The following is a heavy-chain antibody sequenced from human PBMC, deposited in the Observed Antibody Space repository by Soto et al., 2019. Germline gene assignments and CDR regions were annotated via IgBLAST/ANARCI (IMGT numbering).Heavy chain of an antibody. Sequence: SETLSLTCFVSGGSISNYYCNWIRQPAGKGLEWIGRIDTSGNTNYNPSLKSQVSLSVDTSKNQFSLKVTSVTAADTAVYYCARGGQDFWSGPFDYWGQGALVTVSS. CDR3: ARGGQDFWSGPFDY. J-gene: IGHJ4*02. CDR2: IDTSGNT. CDR1: GGSISNYY. V-gene: IGHV4-4*07. D-gene: IGHD3-3*01.